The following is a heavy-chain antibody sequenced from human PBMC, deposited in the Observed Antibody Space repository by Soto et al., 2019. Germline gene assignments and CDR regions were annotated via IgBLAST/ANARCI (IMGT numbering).Heavy chain of an antibody. J-gene: IGHJ3*02. Sequence: ASVKVSCKASGYTFTGHYMHWVRQAPGQGLEWMGWINPNSGGTNYAQKFQGRVTMTRDTSISTAYMEPSRLRSDDTAVYYCARAFRFYDSSGYYALGIWGLGTMVTFSS. V-gene: IGHV1-2*02. CDR1: GYTFTGHY. CDR2: INPNSGGT. CDR3: ARAFRFYDSSGYYALGI. D-gene: IGHD3-22*01.